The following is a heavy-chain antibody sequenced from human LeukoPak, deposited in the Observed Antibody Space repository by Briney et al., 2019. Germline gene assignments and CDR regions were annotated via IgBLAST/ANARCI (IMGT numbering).Heavy chain of an antibody. D-gene: IGHD1-26*01. CDR3: ARHSPGGSYYYYYMDV. CDR2: INHSGST. J-gene: IGHJ6*03. Sequence: SETLSLTCAVYGGSFSGYYWSWIRQPPGKGLEWIGEINHSGSTNYNPSLKSRVTISVDTSKNQFSLKLSSVTAADTAVYYCARHSPGGSYYYYYMDVWGKGTTVTVSS. V-gene: IGHV4-34*01. CDR1: GGSFSGYY.